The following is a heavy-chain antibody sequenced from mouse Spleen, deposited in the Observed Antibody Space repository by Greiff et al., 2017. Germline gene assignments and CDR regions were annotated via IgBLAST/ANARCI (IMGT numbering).Heavy chain of an antibody. Sequence: LVESGAELVRPGASVKLSCKASGYTFTDYYINWVKQRPGQGLEWIARIYPGSGNTYYNEKFKGKATLTAEKSSSTAYMQLSSLTSEDSAVYFCARVGNPFYAMDYWGQGTSVTVSS. J-gene: IGHJ4*01. CDR3: ARVGNPFYAMDY. CDR2: IYPGSGNT. CDR1: GYTFTDYY. D-gene: IGHD2-1*01. V-gene: IGHV1-76*01.